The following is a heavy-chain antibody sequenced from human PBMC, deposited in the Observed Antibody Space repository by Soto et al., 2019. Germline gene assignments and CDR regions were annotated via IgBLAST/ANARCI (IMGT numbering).Heavy chain of an antibody. CDR1: GFTFSNAW. D-gene: IGHD5-18*01. J-gene: IGHJ4*02. Sequence: LRLSCAASGFTFSNAWMNWVRQAPGKGLEWVGRIKSKTDGGTTDYAAPVKGRFTISRDDSKNTLYLQMNSLKTEDTAVYYCTAARGYSYVPGYWGQGTLVTVSS. CDR2: IKSKTDGGTT. V-gene: IGHV3-15*07. CDR3: TAARGYSYVPGY.